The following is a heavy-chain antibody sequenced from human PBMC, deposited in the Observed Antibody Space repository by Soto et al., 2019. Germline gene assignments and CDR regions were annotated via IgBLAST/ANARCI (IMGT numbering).Heavy chain of an antibody. J-gene: IGHJ4*02. Sequence: QVQLQESGPGLVKPSETLSLTCSVSGGSISSYYCSWIRQPAGKELEWIGRVYIRGSTVYNPSLKRGVTMSVDTSNNQFCLKLTSVTAADTAVYYCASDKGGDSMGDYWGQGTLVTVSS. CDR2: VYIRGST. D-gene: IGHD2-21*02. V-gene: IGHV4-4*07. CDR1: GGSISSYY. CDR3: ASDKGGDSMGDY.